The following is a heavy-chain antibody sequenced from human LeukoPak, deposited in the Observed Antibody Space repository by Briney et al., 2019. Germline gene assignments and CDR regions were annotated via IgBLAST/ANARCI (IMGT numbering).Heavy chain of an antibody. CDR2: IGADSGDTHGDT. CDR1: GYRLRNHG. V-gene: IGHV1-18*01. CDR3: ARGSSPYNWYFDL. J-gene: IGHJ2*01. D-gene: IGHD4-11*01. Sequence: GASVKVSCKASGYRLRNHGISWVRQAPGQGLEWMGWIGADSGDTHGDTHYAEKLQGRVTMTTDTSTDTAYMDLRSLTSDDTAVYYYARGSSPYNWYFDLWGRGTLVTVSS.